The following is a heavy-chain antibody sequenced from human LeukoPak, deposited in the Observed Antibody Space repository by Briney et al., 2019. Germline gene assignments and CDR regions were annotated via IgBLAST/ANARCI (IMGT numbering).Heavy chain of an antibody. D-gene: IGHD3-3*01. J-gene: IGHJ4*02. V-gene: IGHV4-34*01. CDR1: GGSFSGYY. CDR2: INHSGST. Sequence: SETLSLTCAVYGGSFSGYYWSWIRQPPGKGLEWIGEINHSGSTNYNPSLKSRVTTSVDTSKNQFSLKLSSVTAADTAVYYCARRRSGSPFDYWGQGTLVTVSS. CDR3: ARRRSGSPFDY.